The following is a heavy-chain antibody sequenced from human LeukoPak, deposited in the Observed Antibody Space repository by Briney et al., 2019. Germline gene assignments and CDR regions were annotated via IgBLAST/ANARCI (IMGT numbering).Heavy chain of an antibody. J-gene: IGHJ4*02. Sequence: SETLSLTCTVSGYSISSNYYWGWIRQPPGKGLEWIGSIYHSGSTYYNPSLKSRVTISVDTSKNQFSLKLSSVTAADTAVYYCARGLRGYSGYEHDYWGQGTLVTVSS. CDR2: IYHSGST. CDR3: ARGLRGYSGYEHDY. CDR1: GYSISSNYY. D-gene: IGHD5-12*01. V-gene: IGHV4-38-2*02.